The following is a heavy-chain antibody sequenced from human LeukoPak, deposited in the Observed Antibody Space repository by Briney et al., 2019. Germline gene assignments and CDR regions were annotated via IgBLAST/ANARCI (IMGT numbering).Heavy chain of an antibody. CDR2: IRSKAYGGTT. D-gene: IGHD1-26*01. Sequence: GGSLRLSRTASGFTFGDYAMSWVCQAPGKGLEWVGFIRSKAYGGTTEYAASVKGRFTISRDDSKSIPYLQMNSLKTEDTAVYYCTREVGAPYYYYMDVWGKGTTVTISS. CDR1: GFTFGDYA. CDR3: TREVGAPYYYYMDV. V-gene: IGHV3-49*04. J-gene: IGHJ6*03.